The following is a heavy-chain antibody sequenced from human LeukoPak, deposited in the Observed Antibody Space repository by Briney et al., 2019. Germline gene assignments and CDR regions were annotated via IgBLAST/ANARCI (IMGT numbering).Heavy chain of an antibody. V-gene: IGHV3-23*01. CDR3: ANNPGRY. Sequence: GGSLRLSCAVSGLTFSNYAMSWVRQAPEKGLEWVSAISGSDGNTYYADSVRGRFTISRDNSKNTLYLQMNSPRAEDTAVYYCANNPGRYWGQGTLVTVSS. CDR1: GLTFSNYA. J-gene: IGHJ4*02. D-gene: IGHD1-14*01. CDR2: ISGSDGNT.